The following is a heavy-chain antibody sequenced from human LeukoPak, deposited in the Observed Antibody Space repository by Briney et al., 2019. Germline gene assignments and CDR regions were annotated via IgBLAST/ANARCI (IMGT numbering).Heavy chain of an antibody. CDR2: IRYDGSNK. CDR1: GFTFSSYG. D-gene: IGHD1-26*01. J-gene: IGHJ3*02. Sequence: PGGSLRLSCAASGFTFSSYGMHWVRQAPGKGLEWVAFIRYDGSNKYYADSVKGRFTISRDNSKNTLYLQMNSLRAEDTAVYYCARHPKQWELRPNGAFDIWGQGTMVTVSS. CDR3: ARHPKQWELRPNGAFDI. V-gene: IGHV3-30*02.